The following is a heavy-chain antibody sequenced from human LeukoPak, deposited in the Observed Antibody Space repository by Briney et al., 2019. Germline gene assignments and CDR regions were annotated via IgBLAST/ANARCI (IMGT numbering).Heavy chain of an antibody. J-gene: IGHJ6*02. D-gene: IGHD6-19*01. Sequence: GGSLRLSCAASGFTFSSYWMSWVRQAPGKGLEWVANIKQDGSEKYYVDSVKGRFTISRDNAKNSLYLQMDSLRAEDTAVYYCASRHIAVAAKDYYYGMDVWGQGTTVTVSS. CDR1: GFTFSSYW. V-gene: IGHV3-7*01. CDR3: ASRHIAVAAKDYYYGMDV. CDR2: IKQDGSEK.